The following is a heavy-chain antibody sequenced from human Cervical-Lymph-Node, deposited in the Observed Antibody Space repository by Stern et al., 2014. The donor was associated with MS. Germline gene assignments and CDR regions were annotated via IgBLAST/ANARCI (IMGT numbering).Heavy chain of an antibody. CDR2: IVVGRGNT. CDR3: AAEPMYYSDSVGAFDI. CDR1: GFTFTSSA. Sequence: QLVQSGPEVKKPGTSVKVSCKASGFTFTSSAVQWVRQARGKSLEWIGWIVVGRGNTNYVQNFQERVTITRDMSTSTAYMELSSLRSEDTAVYYCAAEPMYYSDSVGAFDIWGQGTMVTVSS. J-gene: IGHJ3*02. D-gene: IGHD3-22*01. V-gene: IGHV1-58*01.